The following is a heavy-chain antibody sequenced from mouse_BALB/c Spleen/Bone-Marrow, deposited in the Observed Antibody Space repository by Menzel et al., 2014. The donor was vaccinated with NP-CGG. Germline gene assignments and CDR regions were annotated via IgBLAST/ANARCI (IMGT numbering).Heavy chain of an antibody. D-gene: IGHD2-4*01. CDR2: TSSGGSYT. V-gene: IGHV5-6-4*01. J-gene: IGHJ3*01. CDR1: GFAFSSYT. Sequence: DVELVESGGGLVKPGGSLKLSCAASGFAFSSYTMSWVRQTPEKRLEWVATTSSGGSYTYYPDSVKGRFTISRDNAKNTLYLKMSSLKSEDTAMYYCTRDDYDGAWFAYWGQGTLVTVSA. CDR3: TRDDYDGAWFAY.